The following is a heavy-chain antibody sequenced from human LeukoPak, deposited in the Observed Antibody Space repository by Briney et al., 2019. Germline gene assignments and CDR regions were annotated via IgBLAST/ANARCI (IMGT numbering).Heavy chain of an antibody. CDR3: ASSQWEPYYFDY. D-gene: IGHD1-26*01. Sequence: PGRSLRLSCAASGFTFSSYAMHWVRQAPGKGLEWVAVISYDGSNKYYADSVKGRFTISRDNSKNTLYLQMNSLRAEDTAVYYCASSQWEPYYFDYWGQGTLVTVSS. J-gene: IGHJ4*02. CDR1: GFTFSSYA. V-gene: IGHV3-30-3*01. CDR2: ISYDGSNK.